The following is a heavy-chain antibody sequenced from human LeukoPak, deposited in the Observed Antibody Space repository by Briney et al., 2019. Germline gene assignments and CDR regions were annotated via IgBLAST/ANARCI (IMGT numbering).Heavy chain of an antibody. CDR3: ATYSSLNRREFQY. D-gene: IGHD3-22*01. J-gene: IGHJ1*01. CDR1: GFTFRAYS. Sequence: GGSLRLSCAASGFTFRAYSIIWVRQAPGKGLEWVSHIGGSGSFIYYADSVKGRFTISRDNAKNSLYLQMNSLRAEDTAVYYCATYSSLNRREFQYWGQGTLLTVSS. CDR2: IGGSGSFI. V-gene: IGHV3-21*05.